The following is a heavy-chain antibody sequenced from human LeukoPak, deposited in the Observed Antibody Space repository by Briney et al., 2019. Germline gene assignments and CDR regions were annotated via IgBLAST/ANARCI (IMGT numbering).Heavy chain of an antibody. Sequence: PSETLSLTCTVSGGSISSYYWSWIRQPPGKGLEWIGYIYYSGSTNYNPSLKSRVTISVDTSKNQFSLKLSSVTAADTAVYYCARHYRGLDSGWGSRFDPWGQGTLATVSS. CDR3: ARHYRGLDSGWGSRFDP. J-gene: IGHJ5*02. V-gene: IGHV4-59*08. D-gene: IGHD6-19*01. CDR2: IYYSGST. CDR1: GGSISSYY.